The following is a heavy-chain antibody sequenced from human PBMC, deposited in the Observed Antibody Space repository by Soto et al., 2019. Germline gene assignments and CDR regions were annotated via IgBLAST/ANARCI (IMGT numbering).Heavy chain of an antibody. J-gene: IGHJ2*01. V-gene: IGHV4-30-4*01. CDR1: GGSITGGVGGLYY. D-gene: IGHD4-17*01. CDR2: IYDSGST. CDR3: AREGIPLTTAWYFDL. Sequence: QLQLRESGPGLVKPSETLSLTCTVSGGSITGGVGGLYYWSWIRQPPGKGLGWIGYIYDSGSTYSNPSLTSLVSISVDTSKIQFSLMLSSVAAADTAVYYCAREGIPLTTAWYFDLWGRVTLVTVAS.